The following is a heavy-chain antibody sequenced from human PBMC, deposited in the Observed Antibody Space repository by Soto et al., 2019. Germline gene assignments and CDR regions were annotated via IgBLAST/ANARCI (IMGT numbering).Heavy chain of an antibody. CDR2: ICPGDSDS. CDR3: ARGRRSIVGATNFDF. V-gene: IGHV5-51*01. J-gene: IGHJ4*02. D-gene: IGHD1-26*01. CDR1: GYSFTSYC. Sequence: GESLKISCECSGYSFTSYCIGWVRQMPGKGLEWVGIICPGDSDSRYSPSFQGQVTISADKSISTAYVQWSSLKASDTAMYYCARGRRSIVGATNFDFWGQGTLVTV.